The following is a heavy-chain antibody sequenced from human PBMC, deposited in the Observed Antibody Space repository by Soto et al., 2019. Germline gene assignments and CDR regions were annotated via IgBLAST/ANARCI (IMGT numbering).Heavy chain of an antibody. CDR3: ASSHGVLEGLVY. Sequence: QVQLVESGGGVVQPGRSLRLSCAASGFTFSSYAMHWVRQAPGKGLEWVAVISYDGSNNYYADSVKGRFTISRDNSKNTLYLQMNSLRAEDTAVYYCASSHGVLEGLVYWGQGTLVTVSS. D-gene: IGHD3-10*01. CDR2: ISYDGSNN. CDR1: GFTFSSYA. V-gene: IGHV3-30-3*01. J-gene: IGHJ4*02.